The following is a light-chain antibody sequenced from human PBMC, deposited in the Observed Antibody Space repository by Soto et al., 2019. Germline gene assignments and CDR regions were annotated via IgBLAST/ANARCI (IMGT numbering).Light chain of an antibody. V-gene: IGLV2-14*01. CDR1: SSDVGGYNH. CDR3: NSYTSSRTYV. Sequence: QSALTQPASVSGSPGQSITISCTGTSSDVGGYNHVAWYQQYPGKAPKLIIFEVSDRPSGISNRFSGSKSGNTASLTIAGLQAEDEADYYCNSYTSSRTYVFGTGTKVTVL. CDR2: EVS. J-gene: IGLJ1*01.